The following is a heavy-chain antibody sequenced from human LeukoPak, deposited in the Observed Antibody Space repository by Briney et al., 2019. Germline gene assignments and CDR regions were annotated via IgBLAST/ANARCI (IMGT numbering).Heavy chain of an antibody. Sequence: SETLSLTCVVYGGSFSGYYWSWIRQPPGKGLEWIGEINHSGSTNYNPSLKSRVTISVDTSKNQFSLKLSSVTAADTAVYYCARGRGRHSSSWYYFDYWGQGTLVTVSS. D-gene: IGHD6-13*01. J-gene: IGHJ4*02. CDR2: INHSGST. CDR1: GGSFSGYY. V-gene: IGHV4-34*01. CDR3: ARGRGRHSSSWYYFDY.